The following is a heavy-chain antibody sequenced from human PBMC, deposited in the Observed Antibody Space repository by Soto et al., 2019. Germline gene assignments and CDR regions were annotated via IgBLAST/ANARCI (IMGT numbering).Heavy chain of an antibody. CDR1: GFTFSSYG. Sequence: GGSLRLSCAASGFTFSSYGMHWVRQAPGKGLEWVAVISYDGSNKYYADSVKGRFTISRYNSKNTLYLQMNSLRAEDTAVYYCAKDRFSSGWYSYWGQGTLVTVSS. V-gene: IGHV3-30*18. CDR2: ISYDGSNK. CDR3: AKDRFSSGWYSY. J-gene: IGHJ4*02. D-gene: IGHD6-19*01.